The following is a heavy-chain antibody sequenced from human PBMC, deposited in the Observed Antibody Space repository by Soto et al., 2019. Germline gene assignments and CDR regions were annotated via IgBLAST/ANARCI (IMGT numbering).Heavy chain of an antibody. V-gene: IGHV3-30-3*01. CDR1: GFTFSSYA. CDR3: ASAPTTVVTPYYFDY. CDR2: ISYDGSNK. D-gene: IGHD4-17*01. Sequence: QVQLVESGGGVVQPGRSLRLSCAASGFTFSSYAMHWVRQAPGKGLEWVAVISYDGSNKYYADSVKGRFTISRDNSKNTLYLQMNSLRAEDTAVYYCASAPTTVVTPYYFDYWGHGTLVTVSS. J-gene: IGHJ4*01.